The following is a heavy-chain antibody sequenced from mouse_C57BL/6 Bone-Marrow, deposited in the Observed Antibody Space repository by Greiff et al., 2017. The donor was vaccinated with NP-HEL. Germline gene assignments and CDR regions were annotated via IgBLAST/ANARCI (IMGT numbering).Heavy chain of an antibody. CDR2: ISDGGSYT. D-gene: IGHD1-1*01. CDR1: GFTFSSYA. V-gene: IGHV5-4*01. CDR3: ARDYYGSSSAY. J-gene: IGHJ3*01. Sequence: VQLKESGGGLVKPGGSLKLSCAASGFTFSSYAMSWVRQTPEKRLEWVATISDGGSYTYYPDNVKGRFTISRDNAKNNLYLQMSHLKSEDTAMYYCARDYYGSSSAYWGQGTLVTVSA.